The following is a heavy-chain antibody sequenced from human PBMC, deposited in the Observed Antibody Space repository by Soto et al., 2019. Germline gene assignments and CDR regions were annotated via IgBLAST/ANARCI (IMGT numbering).Heavy chain of an antibody. CDR1: GGSISSGGYS. Sequence: QLQLQESGSGLVKPSQTLSLTCAVSGGSISSGGYSWSWIRQPPGKGLEWIGYIYHSGRTYYTPSRMWRVNISVYTCKTQFSLKLSSVTAAGTAVYYCARYQTTVTSYDYWGQGTLFTVSS. V-gene: IGHV4-30-2*01. J-gene: IGHJ4*02. CDR2: IYHSGRT. D-gene: IGHD4-17*01. CDR3: ARYQTTVTSYDY.